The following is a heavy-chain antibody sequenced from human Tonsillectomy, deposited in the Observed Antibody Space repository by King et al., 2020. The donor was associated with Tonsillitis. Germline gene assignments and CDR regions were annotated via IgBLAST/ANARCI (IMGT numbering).Heavy chain of an antibody. J-gene: IGHJ4*02. Sequence: VQLVESGGGLVQPGGSLRLSCAASGFTFSSYAMSWVRQAPGKGLEWVSAISGSGGSAYYADSVKGRFTISRDNSKKSTLFLQMNSLRAEDTAVYYCASLMYNWKYAGWSGSDYWGQGTLVTVSS. V-gene: IGHV3-23*04. CDR2: ISGSGGSA. CDR1: GFTFSSYA. D-gene: IGHD1-7*01. CDR3: ASLMYNWKYAGWSGSDY.